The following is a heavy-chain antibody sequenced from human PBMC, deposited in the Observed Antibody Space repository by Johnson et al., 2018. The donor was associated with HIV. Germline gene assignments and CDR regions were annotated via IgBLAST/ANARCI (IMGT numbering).Heavy chain of an antibody. Sequence: EVQVLESGGVVVQPGGSLRLSCAASGFTFDDYAMHWVRQAPGNGLEWVSLIRWDGAITHYADSVKGRFTISRDNSRNSLYLQMKSLRPEDTALYYCARAEIYEGRVGDFAFDIWGRGTMVTVSS. CDR2: IRWDGAIT. CDR1: GFTFDDYA. CDR3: ARAEIYEGRVGDFAFDI. D-gene: IGHD3-10*01. J-gene: IGHJ3*02. V-gene: IGHV3-43D*03.